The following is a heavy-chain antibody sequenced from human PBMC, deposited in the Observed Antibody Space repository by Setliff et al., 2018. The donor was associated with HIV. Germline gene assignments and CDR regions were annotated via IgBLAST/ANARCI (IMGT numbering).Heavy chain of an antibody. J-gene: IGHJ4*02. CDR1: GGALNGYY. V-gene: IGHV4-34*01. Sequence: SETLSLTCAVYGGALNGYYWTWIRQSPGRGLEWIGEINHKGVTNYSPSLMRRATISAETSKNQFSLRLSSVTAADTALYFCTRAQIAAPRPLDYWGQGTLVTVSS. CDR3: TRAQIAAPRPLDY. CDR2: INHKGVT. D-gene: IGHD2-21*01.